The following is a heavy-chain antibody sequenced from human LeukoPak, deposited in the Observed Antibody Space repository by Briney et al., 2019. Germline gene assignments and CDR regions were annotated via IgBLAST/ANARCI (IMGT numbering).Heavy chain of an antibody. V-gene: IGHV4-39*01. D-gene: IGHD1-1*01. CDR3: ARRAYSAAYWKHFDY. CDR2: IYYHENT. Sequence: SETLSLTCIVSGGAISSYYWGWIRQAPGKGLEWIGSIYYHENTYYNSSLKSRVTISVDTSKDQFSLKLNSVTAADTAVYFCARRAYSAAYWKHFDYWGQGTLVTVSS. J-gene: IGHJ4*02. CDR1: GGAISSYY.